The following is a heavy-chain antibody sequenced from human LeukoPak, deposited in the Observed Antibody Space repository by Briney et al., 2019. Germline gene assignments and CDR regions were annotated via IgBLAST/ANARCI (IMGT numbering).Heavy chain of an antibody. D-gene: IGHD6-19*01. CDR1: GFTFSKYW. CDR2: INTDGTVT. J-gene: IGHJ4*02. Sequence: GGSLRLSCAASGFTFSKYWMLLVRQAPGKGLESVSRINTDGTVTTYADSVKGRFTVSRDNADNTMFLQMNSVRGEDTAVYYCATKQWLAPPPDSWGQGTPVTVSS. CDR3: ATKQWLAPPPDS. V-gene: IGHV3-74*01.